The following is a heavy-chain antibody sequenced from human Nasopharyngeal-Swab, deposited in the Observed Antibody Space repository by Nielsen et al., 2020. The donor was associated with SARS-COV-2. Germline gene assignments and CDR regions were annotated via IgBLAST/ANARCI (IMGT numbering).Heavy chain of an antibody. J-gene: IGHJ6*02. Sequence: GESLKISCAASGFTFSSYAMHWVRQAPGKGLEWVANIKQDGSEKYYADSVKGRFTISRDISKNTLYLQMNSLRAEDTAVYYCARDGPYYDFWSGYWGSMDVWGQGTTVTVSS. CDR1: GFTFSSYA. CDR3: ARDGPYYDFWSGYWGSMDV. CDR2: IKQDGSEK. V-gene: IGHV3-30*04. D-gene: IGHD3-3*01.